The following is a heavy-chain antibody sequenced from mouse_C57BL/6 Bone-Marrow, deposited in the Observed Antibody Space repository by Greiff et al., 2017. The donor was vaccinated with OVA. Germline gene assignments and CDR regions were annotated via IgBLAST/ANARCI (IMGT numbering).Heavy chain of an antibody. D-gene: IGHD1-2*01. Sequence: EVQLQESGGDLVKPGGSLKLSCAASGFTFSSYGMSWVRQTPDKRLEWVATISSGGSYTYYPDSVKGRFTISRDNAKNTLYLQMSSLKSKDTAMYYCASLISKRYFDVWGTGTTVTVSS. CDR2: ISSGGSYT. CDR3: ASLISKRYFDV. V-gene: IGHV5-6*01. CDR1: GFTFSSYG. J-gene: IGHJ1*03.